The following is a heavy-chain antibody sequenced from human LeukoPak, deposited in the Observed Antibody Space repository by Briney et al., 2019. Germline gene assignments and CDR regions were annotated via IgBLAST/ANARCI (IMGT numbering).Heavy chain of an antibody. CDR2: IYYSGST. V-gene: IGHV4-59*01. J-gene: IGHJ5*02. CDR1: GGSISSYY. CDR3: ARGGEYSSGWYTWFDP. Sequence: SETLSLTCTVSGGSISSYYWSWIRQPPGKGLEWIGYIYYSGSTNYNPSLKSRVTISVDTSKNQSSLKLSSVTAADTAVYYCARGGEYSSGWYTWFDPWGQGTLVTVSS. D-gene: IGHD6-19*01.